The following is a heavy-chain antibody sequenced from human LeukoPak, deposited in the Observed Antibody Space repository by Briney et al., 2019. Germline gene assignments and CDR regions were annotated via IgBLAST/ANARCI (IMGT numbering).Heavy chain of an antibody. CDR3: ARISLGVIWGYYYGMDV. J-gene: IGHJ6*02. V-gene: IGHV1-69*01. CDR2: IIPIFDTA. D-gene: IGHD3-10*01. Sequence: SVKVSCKASGGTFSSYSISWVRQAPGQGLEWMGGIIPIFDTADYAQKFQGRVTITADESTSTAYMELSSLRSEDTAVFYCARISLGVIWGYYYGMDVWGQGTTVTVSS. CDR1: GGTFSSYS.